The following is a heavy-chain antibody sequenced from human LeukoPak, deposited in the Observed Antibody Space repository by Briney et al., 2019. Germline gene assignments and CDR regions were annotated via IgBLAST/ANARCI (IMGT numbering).Heavy chain of an antibody. Sequence: PGGSLRLSCAASGFTVSNYWMSWVRQAPGKGLEWVAVIWYDGSNKYYADSVKGRFTISRDNSKNTLYLQMNSLRAEDTAVYYCARERSHPFDYWGQGTLVTVSS. V-gene: IGHV3-33*08. CDR3: ARERSHPFDY. D-gene: IGHD1-26*01. CDR1: GFTVSNYW. J-gene: IGHJ4*02. CDR2: IWYDGSNK.